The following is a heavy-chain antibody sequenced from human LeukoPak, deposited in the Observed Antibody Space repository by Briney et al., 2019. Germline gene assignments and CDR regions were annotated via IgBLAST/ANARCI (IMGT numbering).Heavy chain of an antibody. Sequence: GASVKVSCKASGYTFTGYYMHWVRQAPGQGLEWMGRINPNSGGTNYAQKFQGRVTMTRDTSISTAYMELSRLRSDDTAVYYCATSDSGSWYSRYFDYWGQGTLVTVSS. CDR3: ATSDSGSWYSRYFDY. CDR2: INPNSGGT. J-gene: IGHJ4*02. CDR1: GYTFTGYY. V-gene: IGHV1-2*06. D-gene: IGHD6-13*01.